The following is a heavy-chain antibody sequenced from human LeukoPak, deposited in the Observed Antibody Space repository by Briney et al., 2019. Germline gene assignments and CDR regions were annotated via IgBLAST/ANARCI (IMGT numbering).Heavy chain of an antibody. CDR2: IDWDDDK. Sequence: SGPTLVKPTQTLTLTCTFSGFSLSTSGVGVGWIRQPPGKALEWLALIDWDDDKYYSTSLKTRLTISKDTSKNQVVLTMTNMDPVDTATYYCARIRRDGYNYGIDYWGQGTLVRVSS. CDR1: GFSLSTSGVG. D-gene: IGHD5-24*01. CDR3: ARIRRDGYNYGIDY. V-gene: IGHV2-70*01. J-gene: IGHJ4*02.